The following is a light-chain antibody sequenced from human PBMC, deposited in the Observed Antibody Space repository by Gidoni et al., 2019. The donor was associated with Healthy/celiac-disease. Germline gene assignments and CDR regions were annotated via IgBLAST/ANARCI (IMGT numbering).Light chain of an antibody. CDR1: QSISSY. J-gene: IGKJ2*04. CDR2: AAS. V-gene: IGKV1-39*01. CDR3: QQSYSTSCS. Sequence: DIQLTQSPSSLSASVGDRVTITCRASQSISSYLNWYQQKPGKAPKLLIYAASSLQSGVPSRFSGSGSGTDVTRTISSLQHEDFATYYCQQSYSTSCSFGQGTKLEIK.